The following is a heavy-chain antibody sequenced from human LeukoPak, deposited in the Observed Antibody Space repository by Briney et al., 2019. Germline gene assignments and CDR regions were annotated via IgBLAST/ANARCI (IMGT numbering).Heavy chain of an antibody. CDR2: INPSGGST. CDR3: AREANYYDSSGPEFDY. V-gene: IGHV1-46*01. Sequence: ASVKVSCKASGYTFTSYYMHWVRQAPGQGLDWMGIINPSGGSTSYAQKFQGRVTMTRDTSTSTVYMELSRLRSEDTAVYYCAREANYYDSSGPEFDYWGQGTLVTVSS. J-gene: IGHJ4*02. CDR1: GYTFTSYY. D-gene: IGHD3-22*01.